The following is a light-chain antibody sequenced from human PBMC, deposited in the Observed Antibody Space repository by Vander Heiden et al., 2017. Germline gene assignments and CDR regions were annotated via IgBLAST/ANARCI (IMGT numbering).Light chain of an antibody. Sequence: DIQMTQSPSSLSASAGDRVTITCQMSQGISSYLTWYQQKPGKAPKLLIYDASTLQRGVPSRFSGSGSGTDFTLTISCLQSEDIATYYCQQYDNLPLTFGQGTRLEIK. J-gene: IGKJ5*01. CDR2: DAS. CDR3: QQYDNLPLT. CDR1: QGISSY. V-gene: IGKV1-33*01.